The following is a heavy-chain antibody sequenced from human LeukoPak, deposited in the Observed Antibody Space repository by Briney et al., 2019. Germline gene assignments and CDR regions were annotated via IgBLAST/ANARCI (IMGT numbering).Heavy chain of an antibody. D-gene: IGHD4-17*01. CDR1: GYTFTSYY. Sequence: SVKVSCKASGYTFTSYYMHWVRQAPGQGLEWMGGIIPIFGTANYAQKFQGRVTITADESTSTAYMELSSLRSEDTAVYYCARGPGYGDPFDYWGQGTLVTVSS. CDR2: IIPIFGTA. CDR3: ARGPGYGDPFDY. J-gene: IGHJ4*02. V-gene: IGHV1-69*13.